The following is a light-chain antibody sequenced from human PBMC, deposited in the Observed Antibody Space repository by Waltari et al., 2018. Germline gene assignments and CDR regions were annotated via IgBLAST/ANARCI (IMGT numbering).Light chain of an antibody. Sequence: QVVLTQSPSASASLGASVKLICTLSSGHNSYAITWHQPEPEKGPLYLMKLKSDGSHTKGDGIPDRVSGASSGAGRYLTISSLQPEDEADYDCQTWGSDIGGVFGGGTKLTVL. CDR1: SGHNSYA. CDR3: QTWGSDIGGV. V-gene: IGLV4-69*01. J-gene: IGLJ3*02. CDR2: LKSDGSH.